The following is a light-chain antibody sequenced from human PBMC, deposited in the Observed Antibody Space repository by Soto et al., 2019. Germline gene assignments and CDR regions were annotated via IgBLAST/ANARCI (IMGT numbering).Light chain of an antibody. J-gene: IGLJ1*01. V-gene: IGLV2-18*02. CDR1: STDFVSYNR. CDR3: QSYDSSLSGYV. Sequence: QSVLTQPPSVSGSPGQSVTISCTGTSTDFVSYNRVSWYQQPPGTAPKLIIYEASNRPSGVPDRFSGSKSGTSASLAITGLQAEDEADYYCQSYDSSLSGYVFGTGTKLTVL. CDR2: EAS.